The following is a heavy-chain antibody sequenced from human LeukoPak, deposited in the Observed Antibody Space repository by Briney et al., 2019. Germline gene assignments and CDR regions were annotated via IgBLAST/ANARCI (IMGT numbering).Heavy chain of an antibody. D-gene: IGHD6-6*01. CDR3: ARAGQFISARPITFDY. CDR2: IYYGGNT. J-gene: IGHJ4*02. Sequence: PSETLSLTCTVSGGSISSSSYYWGWIRQPPGKGLEWIGTIYYGGNTYYNPSLKSRVTISVDTSKNQFSLKLSSVTAADTAVYYCARAGQFISARPITFDYWGQGSLVTVSS. CDR1: GGSISSSSYY. V-gene: IGHV4-39*07.